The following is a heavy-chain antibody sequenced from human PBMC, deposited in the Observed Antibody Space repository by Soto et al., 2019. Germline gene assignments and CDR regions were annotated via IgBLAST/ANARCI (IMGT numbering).Heavy chain of an antibody. Sequence: ASVKVSCKASGYTFTGYYMHWVRQAPGQGLEWMGWINPNSGGTNYAQKFQGWVTMTRDTSISTAYMELSRLRSDDTAVYYCARDVAAAGLYFDYWGQGTLVTVSS. CDR2: INPNSGGT. V-gene: IGHV1-2*04. J-gene: IGHJ4*02. D-gene: IGHD6-13*01. CDR1: GYTFTGYY. CDR3: ARDVAAAGLYFDY.